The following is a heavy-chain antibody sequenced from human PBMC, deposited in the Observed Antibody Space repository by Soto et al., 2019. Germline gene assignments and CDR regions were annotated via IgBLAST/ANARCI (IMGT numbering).Heavy chain of an antibody. CDR2: INRDGTTT. CDR1: GFTFTAYW. CDR3: ARVGQGRWNFDS. J-gene: IGHJ4*02. Sequence: GSLRLSCAASGFTFTAYWMHWVRQAPGKGLEWVSRINRDGTTTSYADSMQGRFTISRDNAKNTLSLQMNSLRAEDTAVYYCARVGQGRWNFDSWGQGTLVTVSS. D-gene: IGHD4-17*01. V-gene: IGHV3-74*01.